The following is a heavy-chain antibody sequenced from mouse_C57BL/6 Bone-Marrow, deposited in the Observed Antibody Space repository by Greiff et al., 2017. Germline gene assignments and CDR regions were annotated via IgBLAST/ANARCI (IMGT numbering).Heavy chain of an antibody. CDR1: GFNFNGDY. Sequence: VQLQQPGAELVRPGASVKVSCTASGFNFNGDYMHWVKQRPEQGLEWIGWIDPANGDTEYASKFKGKATVTVDTSSNTAYLQLSSLTSEDAAVYYSASGYDEPWFAYWGQGTLVTVSA. J-gene: IGHJ3*01. CDR3: ASGYDEPWFAY. V-gene: IGHV14-4*01. D-gene: IGHD2-12*01. CDR2: IDPANGDT.